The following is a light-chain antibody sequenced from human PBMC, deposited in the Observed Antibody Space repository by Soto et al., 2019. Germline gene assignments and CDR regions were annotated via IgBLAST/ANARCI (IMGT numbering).Light chain of an antibody. V-gene: IGKV3-20*01. Sequence: EIVLTQSPGTLSLSPGERATLSCRASQSGSRSYLAWYQQKPGQAPRLLIYGASSRATGIPDRFSGSGSGTDFTLTISRLEPEDFAVYYCQQYGSSPETFGQGTKVDIK. J-gene: IGKJ1*01. CDR2: GAS. CDR1: QSGSRSY. CDR3: QQYGSSPET.